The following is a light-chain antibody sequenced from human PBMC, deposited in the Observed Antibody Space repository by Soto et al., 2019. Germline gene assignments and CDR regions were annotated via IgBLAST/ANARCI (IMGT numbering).Light chain of an antibody. Sequence: EIVMTQSPATLSVSPGERATLSCRASQSFRGLLAWYQQKPGQAPRLLIYDAYNRATGIPPRFSGSGSGTEFTLTISTLQPDDFATYYCQQYNSYWTFGQGTKVDIK. CDR1: QSFRGL. J-gene: IGKJ1*01. V-gene: IGKV3D-15*01. CDR3: QQYNSYWT. CDR2: DAY.